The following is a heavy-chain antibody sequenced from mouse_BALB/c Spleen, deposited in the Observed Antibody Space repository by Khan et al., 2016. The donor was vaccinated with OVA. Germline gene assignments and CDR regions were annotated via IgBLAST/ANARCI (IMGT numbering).Heavy chain of an antibody. Sequence: VQLQQSGPELVKPGASVKISCKASGYSFTGYFMNWVMQSHGKSLEWIGRINPHIGETFYNQKFKDKATLTVDKSSSTAHMELRSLASEDSAVYYCARIYGSALDYWGQGTTLTVSS. CDR3: ARIYGSALDY. J-gene: IGHJ2*01. V-gene: IGHV1-20*02. D-gene: IGHD1-1*01. CDR2: INPHIGET. CDR1: GYSFTGYF.